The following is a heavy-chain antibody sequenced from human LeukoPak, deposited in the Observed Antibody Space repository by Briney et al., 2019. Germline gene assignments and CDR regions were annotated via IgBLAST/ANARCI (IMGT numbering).Heavy chain of an antibody. Sequence: SETLSLTCTVSGGSIRRNYWNWVRQPPGKGLEWIGYIFYTGSTTYNPSLKSRVTISVDTSKNQFSLKLSSVTAADTAVYYCARGRLPGTYSSRGGAFDIWGQGTMVTVSS. CDR2: IFYTGST. J-gene: IGHJ3*02. CDR1: GGSIRRNY. D-gene: IGHD6-13*01. CDR3: ARGRLPGTYSSRGGAFDI. V-gene: IGHV4-59*01.